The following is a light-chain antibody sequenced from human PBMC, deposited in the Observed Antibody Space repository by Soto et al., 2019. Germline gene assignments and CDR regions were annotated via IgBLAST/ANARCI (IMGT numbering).Light chain of an antibody. CDR3: QQRSTWPLT. CDR1: QNIRHY. Sequence: EIVLTQSPATLSLSPGERAALSCRASQNIRHYLAWYQQKPGQSPRLLIYDAANRATDIPARFSGNGSGTDFTLTISSLEPEDFAVYFCQQRSTWPLTFGPGTTVDIK. CDR2: DAA. V-gene: IGKV3-11*01. J-gene: IGKJ3*01.